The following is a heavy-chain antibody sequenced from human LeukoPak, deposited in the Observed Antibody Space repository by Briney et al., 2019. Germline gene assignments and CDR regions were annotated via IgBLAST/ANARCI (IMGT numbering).Heavy chain of an antibody. Sequence: GASVKVSCKASGYTFTSYYMHWVRRAPGQGLEWMGIINPSGGSTSYAQKFQSRVTMTRDTSTSTVYMELSSLRSEDTAVYYCARGRKSSSWYPNWFDPWGQGTLVTVSS. CDR3: ARGRKSSSWYPNWFDP. J-gene: IGHJ5*02. CDR2: INPSGGST. CDR1: GYTFTSYY. V-gene: IGHV1-46*01. D-gene: IGHD6-13*01.